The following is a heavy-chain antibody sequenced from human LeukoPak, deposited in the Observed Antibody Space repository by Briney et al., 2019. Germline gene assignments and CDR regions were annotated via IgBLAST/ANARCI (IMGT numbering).Heavy chain of an antibody. Sequence: SETLSLTCTVSGGSISSSSYYWGWIRQPPGKGLEWIGSIYYSGSTYYNPSLKSRVTISVDTSKNQFSLKLSSVTAADTAVYYCARRRHHGGNSEGLDYFDYWGQGTLVTVSS. J-gene: IGHJ4*02. D-gene: IGHD4-23*01. CDR1: GGSISSSSYY. CDR2: IYYSGST. V-gene: IGHV4-39*01. CDR3: ARRRHHGGNSEGLDYFDY.